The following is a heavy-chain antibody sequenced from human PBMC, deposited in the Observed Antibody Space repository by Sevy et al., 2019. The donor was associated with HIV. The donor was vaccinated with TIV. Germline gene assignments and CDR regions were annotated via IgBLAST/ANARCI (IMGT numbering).Heavy chain of an antibody. V-gene: IGHV3-9*01. CDR2: ISWNSGSI. D-gene: IGHD3-22*01. CDR1: GFTFDDYA. J-gene: IGHJ3*02. Sequence: GGSLRLSCAASGFTFDDYAMHWVRQAPGKGLEWVSGISWNSGSIGYADSVKGRLTISRDNAKNSLYLQMNSLRAEDTALYYCAKTGLNYYDSDDAFDTWGQGTMVTVSS. CDR3: AKTGLNYYDSDDAFDT.